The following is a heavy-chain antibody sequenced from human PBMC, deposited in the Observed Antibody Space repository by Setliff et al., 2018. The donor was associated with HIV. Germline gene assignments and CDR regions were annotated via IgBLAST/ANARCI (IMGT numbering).Heavy chain of an antibody. Sequence: SETLSLTCVVSGYSVNSDYHWGGIRQSPGSRLETPGRGLEWIGYIYYSGSTNYNPSLKSRVTISVDTSKNQFSLKLCSVTAADTAVYYCANDVGATHRFDYWGQGILVTVSS. D-gene: IGHD1-26*01. CDR1: GYSVNSDYH. V-gene: IGHV4-61*01. CDR2: IYYSGST. CDR3: ANDVGATHRFDY. J-gene: IGHJ4*02.